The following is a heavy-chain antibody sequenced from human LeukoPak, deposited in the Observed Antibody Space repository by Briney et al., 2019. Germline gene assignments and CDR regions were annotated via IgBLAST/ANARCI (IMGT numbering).Heavy chain of an antibody. D-gene: IGHD3-3*01. Sequence: PSETLSLTCAVYGGSFSGYYWSWIRQPPGKGLELIGEINHSGSTNYNPSLKSRVTISVDTSKNQFSLKLSSVTAADTAVYYCARGSEYDFWSGYYDWGQGTLVTVSS. V-gene: IGHV4-34*01. CDR3: ARGSEYDFWSGYYD. CDR2: INHSGST. J-gene: IGHJ4*02. CDR1: GGSFSGYY.